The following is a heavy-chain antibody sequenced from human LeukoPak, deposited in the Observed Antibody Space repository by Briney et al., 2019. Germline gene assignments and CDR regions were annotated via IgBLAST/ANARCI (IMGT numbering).Heavy chain of an antibody. CDR1: GFTFSSYA. J-gene: IGHJ4*02. D-gene: IGHD3-3*01. CDR2: ISYDGSNK. V-gene: IGHV3-30-3*01. Sequence: GRSLRLSCAASGFTFSSYAMHWVRQAPGKGLEWVAVISYDGSNKYYADSVKGRFTISRDNSKNTLYLQMNSLRAEDTAVYYCARVRYYDFWSGYAPLDYWGQGTLVTVSS. CDR3: ARVRYYDFWSGYAPLDY.